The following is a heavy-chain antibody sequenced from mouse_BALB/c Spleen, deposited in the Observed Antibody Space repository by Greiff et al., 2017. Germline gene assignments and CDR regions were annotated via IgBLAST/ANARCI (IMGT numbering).Heavy chain of an antibody. V-gene: IGHV1-7*01. D-gene: IGHD1-1*01. J-gene: IGHJ2*01. CDR3: ARDYYGSSYLDY. CDR2: INPSTGYT. Sequence: QVQLQQSGAELAKPGASVKMSCKASGYTFTSYWMHWVKQRPGQGLEWIGYINPSTGYTEYNQKFKDKATLTADKSSSTAYMQLSSLTSEDSAVYYCARDYYGSSYLDYWGQGTTLTVSS. CDR1: GYTFTSYW.